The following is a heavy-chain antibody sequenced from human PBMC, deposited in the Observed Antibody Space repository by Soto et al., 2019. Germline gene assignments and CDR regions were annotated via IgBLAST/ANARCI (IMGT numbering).Heavy chain of an antibody. V-gene: IGHV2-5*02. Sequence: QITLKESGPPLVKPTQTLTLTCTFSGFSLSTSGVGVGWIRQPPGKALEWLALVYWDDDKSRSPSLKSRLTITKDSSKNQVVLTMTNMDPVDTAIYYCAHRPRPYYFDYWGQGTLVTVSS. CDR3: AHRPRPYYFDY. CDR1: GFSLSTSGVG. J-gene: IGHJ4*02. CDR2: VYWDDDK.